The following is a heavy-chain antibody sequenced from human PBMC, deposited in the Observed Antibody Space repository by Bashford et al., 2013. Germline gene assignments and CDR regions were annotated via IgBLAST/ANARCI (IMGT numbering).Heavy chain of an antibody. CDR2: ISGSGTTT. J-gene: IGHJ3*02. CDR1: GFTFSTYG. CDR3: AKGLFSSGWYFAFDI. D-gene: IGHD6-19*01. Sequence: GGSLRLSCAASGFTFSTYGMSWVRQAPGKGLEWVSAISGSGTTTYYADSVKGRFTISRDNSRNTLYVQMNSLRGEDTAIYYCAKGLFSSGWYFAFDIWGQGTMVTVSS. V-gene: IGHV3-23*01.